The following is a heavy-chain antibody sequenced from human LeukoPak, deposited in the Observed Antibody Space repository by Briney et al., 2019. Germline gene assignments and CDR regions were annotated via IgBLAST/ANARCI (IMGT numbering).Heavy chain of an antibody. V-gene: IGHV3-48*01. Sequence: GGSLRLSCAASGFTFSSYSMNWVRQAPGKGLEWVSYISSSSSTIYYADSVKGRFTISRDNAKNSLYLQMNSLRAEDTAVYYCAREAVVVPGLSSPYYYYYYMDVWGKGTTVTVSS. CDR1: GFTFSSYS. J-gene: IGHJ6*03. CDR2: ISSSSSTI. CDR3: AREAVVVPGLSSPYYYYYYMDV. D-gene: IGHD2-2*01.